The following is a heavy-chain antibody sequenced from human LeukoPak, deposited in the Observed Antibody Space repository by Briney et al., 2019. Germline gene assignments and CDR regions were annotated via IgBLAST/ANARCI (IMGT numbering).Heavy chain of an antibody. D-gene: IGHD3-9*01. J-gene: IGHJ4*02. Sequence: GGSLRLSCAASGFTVSSSYMSWVRQAPGKGLEWVSYISSISNYIQYADSVKGRFTISRDNAKNSLYLQMNSLRDEDTAVYYCASDQSIGTDLRYFFDYWGQGTLVTVSS. CDR2: ISSISNYI. CDR1: GFTVSSSY. V-gene: IGHV3-48*02. CDR3: ASDQSIGTDLRYFFDY.